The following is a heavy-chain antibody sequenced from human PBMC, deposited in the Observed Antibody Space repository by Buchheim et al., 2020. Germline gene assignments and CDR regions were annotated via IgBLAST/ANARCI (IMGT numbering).Heavy chain of an antibody. Sequence: QLQMLESGPGLVKPSETLSLTCTISGASVDTSIYYWGWIRQSPGKGLEWIGSIFYGGSTQYNPSLKSRVTIGVDMSRNEFSLELTSVTAADTAVYFCAKSISWYFGDWGQG. V-gene: IGHV4-39*01. J-gene: IGHJ4*02. D-gene: IGHD3-3*02. CDR2: IFYGGST. CDR1: GASVDTSIYY. CDR3: AKSISWYFGD.